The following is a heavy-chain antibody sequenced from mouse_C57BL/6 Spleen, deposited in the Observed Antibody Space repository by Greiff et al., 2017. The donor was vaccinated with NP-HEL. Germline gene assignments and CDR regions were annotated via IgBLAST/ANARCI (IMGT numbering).Heavy chain of an antibody. D-gene: IGHD2-4*01. CDR3: ARLVGNYDYEIAY. CDR2: INPSNGGT. CDR1: GYTFTSYW. J-gene: IGHJ3*01. V-gene: IGHV1-53*01. Sequence: QVQLQQPGTELVKPGASVKLSCKASGYTFTSYWMHWVKQRPGQGLEWIGNINPSNGGTNYNEKFKSKATLTVDKSSITAYMQLNSLTSEDCAVYYCARLVGNYDYEIAYWGQGTLVTVSA.